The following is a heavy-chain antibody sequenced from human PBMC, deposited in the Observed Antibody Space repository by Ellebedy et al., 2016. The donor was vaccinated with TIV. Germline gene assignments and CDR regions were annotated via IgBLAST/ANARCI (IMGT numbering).Heavy chain of an antibody. CDR2: ISYDGSNK. CDR1: GFTFSSYA. CDR3: ARDCMESY. J-gene: IGHJ4*02. Sequence: GESLKISCAASGFTFSSYAMHWVRQAPGKGLDWVAVISYDGSNKYYADSVKGRFTISSDNSKNTLYLQMNSLRAEDTVVYYCARDCMESYWGKGTLVTVSS. D-gene: IGHD1-1*01. V-gene: IGHV3-30-3*01.